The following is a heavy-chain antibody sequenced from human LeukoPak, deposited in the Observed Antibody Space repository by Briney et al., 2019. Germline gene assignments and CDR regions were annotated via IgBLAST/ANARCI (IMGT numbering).Heavy chain of an antibody. J-gene: IGHJ4*02. Sequence: GSLRLSCAASGFTFSSYSMNWVRPAPGKGLEWGSSISSSSSYIYYADSVKGRFTISRDNAKNSLYLQMNSLRAEDTAVYYCAIAFYGGDYFDYWGQGTLVTVSS. V-gene: IGHV3-21*01. CDR3: AIAFYGGDYFDY. CDR1: GFTFSSYS. CDR2: ISSSSSYI. D-gene: IGHD3-16*01.